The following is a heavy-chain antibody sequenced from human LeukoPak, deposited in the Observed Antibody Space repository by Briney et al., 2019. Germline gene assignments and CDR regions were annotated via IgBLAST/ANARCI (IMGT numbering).Heavy chain of an antibody. CDR1: GFTFSSYA. CDR3: AKFSTPLYSGSYDLDY. J-gene: IGHJ4*02. CDR2: ISATASNT. V-gene: IGHV3-23*01. Sequence: GGSLRLSCAASGFTFSSYAMSWVRQAPGKGLEWVSAISATASNTYYADSVKGRFTISRDNSKSTLYLQMNSLRAEDTAVYYCAKFSTPLYSGSYDLDYWGQGTLVTVSS. D-gene: IGHD1-26*01.